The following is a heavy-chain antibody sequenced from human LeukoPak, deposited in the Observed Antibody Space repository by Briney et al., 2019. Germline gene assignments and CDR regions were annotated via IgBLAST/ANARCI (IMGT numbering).Heavy chain of an antibody. D-gene: IGHD6-25*01. CDR1: GFTFTDYS. CDR3: ARDGSGFYLYYYMDV. J-gene: IGHJ6*03. Sequence: GGSLRLSCAASGFTFTDYSMTWVRQAPGKGLEWVSSISTVSTYKFYSDSVKGRFTISGDNAKNILYLQISSLSAEDTAVYYCARDGSGFYLYYYMDVWGRGTPVTVSS. CDR2: ISTVSTYK. V-gene: IGHV3-21*01.